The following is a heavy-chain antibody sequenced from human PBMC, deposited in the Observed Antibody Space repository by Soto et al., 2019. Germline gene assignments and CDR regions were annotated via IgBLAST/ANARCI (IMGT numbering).Heavy chain of an antibody. CDR3: ARDLGGYRNYYGMDV. J-gene: IGHJ6*02. CDR2: ISSSSSYI. D-gene: IGHD3-10*01. CDR1: GFTFSSYS. V-gene: IGHV3-21*01. Sequence: ESGGGLVKPGGSLRLSCAASGFTFSSYSMNWVRQAPGKGLEWVSSISSSSSYIYYADSVKGRFTISRDNAKNSLYLQMNSLRAEDTAVYYCARDLGGYRNYYGMDVWGQGTTVTVSS.